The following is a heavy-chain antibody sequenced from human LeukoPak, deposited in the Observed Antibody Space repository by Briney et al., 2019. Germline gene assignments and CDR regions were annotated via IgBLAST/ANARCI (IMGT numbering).Heavy chain of an antibody. D-gene: IGHD2-15*01. V-gene: IGHV4-39*01. J-gene: IGHJ4*02. CDR3: ARLTSTCTGGSCYHYYFDY. CDR2: IYHSGDT. CDR1: GGSITTSSHH. Sequence: SETLSLTCTVSGGSITTSSHHWVWIRQPPGKGLEWIGSIYHSGDTYYNPSLKSRVTLSVATSKNQFSLKLPSVTAADTAVNYCARLTSTCTGGSCYHYYFDYWGQGTLVTVSS.